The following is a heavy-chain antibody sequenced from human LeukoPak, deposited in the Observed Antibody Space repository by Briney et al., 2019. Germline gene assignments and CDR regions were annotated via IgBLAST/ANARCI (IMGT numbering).Heavy chain of an antibody. Sequence: SETLSLTCTVSGGSISSGSYYWSWIRQPPGKGLEWIGEINHSGSTNYNPSLKSRVTISVDTSKNQFSLKLSSVTVADTAVYYCARGRRGYDSSGHYYYYMDVWGKGTTVTVSS. CDR1: GGSISSGSYY. J-gene: IGHJ6*03. D-gene: IGHD3-22*01. CDR2: INHSGST. CDR3: ARGRRGYDSSGHYYYYMDV. V-gene: IGHV4-39*07.